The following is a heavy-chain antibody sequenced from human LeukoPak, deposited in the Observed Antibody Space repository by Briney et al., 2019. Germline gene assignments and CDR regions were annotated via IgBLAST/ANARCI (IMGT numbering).Heavy chain of an antibody. Sequence: PSETLSLTCAVYGGTFSGYYWSWIRQPPGKGLEWIGEINRSGSTNYNPSLKSRVTISVDTSKNQFSLKLSSVTAADTAVYYCAKQLVNAFDIWGQGQWSPSLQ. J-gene: IGHJ3*02. CDR3: AKQLVNAFDI. D-gene: IGHD1-1*01. V-gene: IGHV4-34*08. CDR1: GGTFSGYY. CDR2: INRSGST.